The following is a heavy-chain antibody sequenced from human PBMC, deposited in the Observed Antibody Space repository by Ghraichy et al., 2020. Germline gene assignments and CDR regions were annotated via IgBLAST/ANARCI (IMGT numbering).Heavy chain of an antibody. CDR3: AREEGSTSFDY. V-gene: IGHV1-69*10. CDR1: GGTFSSYT. CDR2: IIPILGIA. Sequence: VKVSCKASGGTFSSYTISWVRQAPGQGLEWMGRIIPILGIANYAQKFQGRVTITADKSTSTAYMELSSLRSEDTAVYYCAREEGSTSFDYWGQGTLVTVSS. D-gene: IGHD6-13*01. J-gene: IGHJ4*02.